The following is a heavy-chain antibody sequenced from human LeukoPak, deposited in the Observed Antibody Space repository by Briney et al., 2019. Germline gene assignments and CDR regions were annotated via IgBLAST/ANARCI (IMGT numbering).Heavy chain of an antibody. D-gene: IGHD6-19*01. CDR3: ARAYSSGCPYKSPPLLCYYYMDV. V-gene: IGHV4-59*01. Sequence: SETLSLTCTVSGGSISSYYWSWIRQPPGKGLEWIGNIYYSGSTNYNPSLKSRVTISVDTSKNQFSLKLSSVTAADTAVYYCARAYSSGCPYKSPPLLCYYYMDVWGKGTTVTVSS. CDR2: IYYSGST. CDR1: GGSISSYY. J-gene: IGHJ6*03.